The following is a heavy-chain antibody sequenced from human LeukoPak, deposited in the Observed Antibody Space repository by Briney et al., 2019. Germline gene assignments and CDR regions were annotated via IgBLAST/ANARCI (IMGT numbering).Heavy chain of an antibody. CDR2: IRYDGSNK. V-gene: IGHV3-30*02. CDR1: GFTFSSYG. Sequence: PGGSLRLSCAASGFTFSSYGMHWVRQAPGKGLEWVAFIRYDGSNKYYADSVKGRFTISRDNSKNTLYLQMNSLRAEDTAVYYCAKGYYDILTGYYNWFDPWGQGTLVTVSS. CDR3: AKGYYDILTGYYNWFDP. D-gene: IGHD3-9*01. J-gene: IGHJ5*02.